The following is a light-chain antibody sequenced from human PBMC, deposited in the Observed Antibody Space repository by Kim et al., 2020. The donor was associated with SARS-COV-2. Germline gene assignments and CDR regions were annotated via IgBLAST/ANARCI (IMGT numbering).Light chain of an antibody. Sequence: PGQSITNPCTGPGSGVVGSNYVSWYQQHPGQAPKLMIYDVSNRPAGVSNRFSGSKSGNTASLTISGLQAEDEADYYCSSYTSSYVVFGGGTQLTVL. CDR3: SSYTSSYVV. CDR1: GSGVVGSNY. CDR2: DVS. J-gene: IGLJ2*01. V-gene: IGLV2-14*03.